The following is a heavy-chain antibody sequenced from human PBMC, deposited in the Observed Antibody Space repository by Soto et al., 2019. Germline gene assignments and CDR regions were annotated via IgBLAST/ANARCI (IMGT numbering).Heavy chain of an antibody. J-gene: IGHJ3*02. CDR3: ARVSEDYYDSSGYYDAFDI. CDR2: IYPGDSDT. CDR1: GYSFTSYW. V-gene: IGHV5-51*01. D-gene: IGHD3-22*01. Sequence: GESLKISCKGPGYSFTSYWIGWVRQMPVKGLEWMGIIYPGDSDTRYSPSFQGQVTISADKSISTAYLQWSSLKASDTAMYYCARVSEDYYDSSGYYDAFDIWGQATMVTVSS.